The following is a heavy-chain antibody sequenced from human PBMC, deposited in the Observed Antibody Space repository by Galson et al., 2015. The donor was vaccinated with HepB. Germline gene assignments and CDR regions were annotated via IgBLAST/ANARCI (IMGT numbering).Heavy chain of an antibody. D-gene: IGHD7-27*01. CDR2: IKQDGSEK. J-gene: IGHJ6*02. CDR3: ARARGWGSGYYYGMDV. Sequence: SLRLSCAASGFTFSSFRMSWVRQAPGKGLEWVANIKQDGSEKYYVDSVKGRFTISRDNAKNSLYLQMNSLRAEDTAAYYCARARGWGSGYYYGMDVWGQGTTVTVSS. CDR1: GFTFSSFR. V-gene: IGHV3-7*01.